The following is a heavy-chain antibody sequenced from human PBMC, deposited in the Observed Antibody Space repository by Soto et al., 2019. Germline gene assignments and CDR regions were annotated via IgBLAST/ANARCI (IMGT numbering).Heavy chain of an antibody. CDR2: IGPAGDT. Sequence: EVQLVESGGGLVQPGGSLRLSGATSGFTFGTYYWHWFRQATGKDLEWVSAIGPAGDTYYPGSVRGRFTTSRENARNPLYLQMNSLRAGDTAVYYCARGPYGSGSPIAPYYFDYWGQGTLVTVSS. CDR1: GFTFGTYY. J-gene: IGHJ4*02. CDR3: ARGPYGSGSPIAPYYFDY. D-gene: IGHD3-10*01. V-gene: IGHV3-13*01.